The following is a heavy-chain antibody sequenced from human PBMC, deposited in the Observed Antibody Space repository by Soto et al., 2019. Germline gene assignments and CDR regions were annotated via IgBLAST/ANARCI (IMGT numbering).Heavy chain of an antibody. V-gene: IGHV1-2*04. CDR1: GYTFTGYY. CDR2: INPNSGGT. D-gene: IGHD1-26*01. Sequence: ASVKVSCKASGYTFTGYYMHWVRQAPGQGLEWMGWINPNSGGTNYAQKFQGWVTMTRDTSISTAYMELSRLRSDDTAVYYCARELRAIYYYYGMDVWGQGTTVTVSS. CDR3: ARELRAIYYYYGMDV. J-gene: IGHJ6*02.